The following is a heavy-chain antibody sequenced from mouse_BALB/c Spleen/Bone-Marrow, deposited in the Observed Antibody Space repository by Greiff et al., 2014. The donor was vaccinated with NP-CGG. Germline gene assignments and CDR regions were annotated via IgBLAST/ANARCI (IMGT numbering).Heavy chain of an antibody. J-gene: IGHJ3*01. V-gene: IGHV1-74*04. CDR2: IHPSDTET. D-gene: IGHD1-1*01. CDR1: GYSFTSYW. CDR3: ARLEGNYGSTFAY. Sequence: VQLQESGAELVRPGASVKPSCKASGYSFTSYWMNWVKQRPGHGLEWIGMIHPSDTETRLNQRFKDKATLTVDKSSSTAYMQLNSPTSEDSAVYYCARLEGNYGSTFAYWGQGTLVTVSA.